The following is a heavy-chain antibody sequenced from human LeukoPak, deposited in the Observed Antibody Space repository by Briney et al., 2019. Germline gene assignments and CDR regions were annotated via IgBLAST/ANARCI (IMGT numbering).Heavy chain of an antibody. CDR1: GFTFSTSW. CDR3: ARDAGWGYYDL. J-gene: IGHJ4*02. CDR2: IDKHGSGK. Sequence: QPGGSLRISCVASGFTFSTSWVTWVRQAPGKGLEWVANIDKHGSGKYYVDSVKGRFAISRDYASNSVFLQMDSLRAEDTSVYYCARDAGWGYYDLWGQGTPVTVSS. D-gene: IGHD1-26*01. V-gene: IGHV3-7*01.